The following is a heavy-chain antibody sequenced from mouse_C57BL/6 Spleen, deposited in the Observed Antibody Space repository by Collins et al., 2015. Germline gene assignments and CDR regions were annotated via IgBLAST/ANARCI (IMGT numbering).Heavy chain of an antibody. CDR1: GFAFSSYD. Sequence: EVQLVESGGGLVKPGGSLKLSCAASGFAFSSYDMSWVRQTPEKRLEWVAYISSGGGSTYYPDTVKGRFTISRDNAKNTLYLQMSSLKSEDTAMYYCARRSRLYFDYWGQGTTLTVSS. CDR2: ISSGGGST. V-gene: IGHV5-12-1*01. CDR3: ARRSRLYFDY. D-gene: IGHD1-2*01. J-gene: IGHJ2*01.